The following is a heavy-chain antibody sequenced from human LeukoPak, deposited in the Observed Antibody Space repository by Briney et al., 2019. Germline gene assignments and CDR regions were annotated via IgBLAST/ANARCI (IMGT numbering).Heavy chain of an antibody. J-gene: IGHJ1*01. Sequence: PSQTLSLTCTVSGGSISSYYWSWIRQPPGKGLEWIGYIYYSGSTNYNPSLKSRVTISLDTSKNQFSLKLNSVTAADTAVYYCARTTGSSGFSPFQYWGQGTLVTVSS. D-gene: IGHD3-22*01. CDR1: GGSISSYY. CDR2: IYYSGST. CDR3: ARTTGSSGFSPFQY. V-gene: IGHV4-59*08.